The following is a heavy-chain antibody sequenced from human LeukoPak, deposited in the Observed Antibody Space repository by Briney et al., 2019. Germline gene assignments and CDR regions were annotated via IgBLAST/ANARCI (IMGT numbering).Heavy chain of an antibody. CDR3: ARGGREWELLHADFDY. CDR2: IIPIFGTA. D-gene: IGHD1-26*01. V-gene: IGHV1-69*13. CDR1: GGTFSSYA. J-gene: IGHJ4*02. Sequence: ASVKVSCKASGGTFSSYAISWVRQAPGQGLEWMGGIIPIFGTANYAQKFQGRVTITADESTSTAYMELSSLRSEDTAVYYCARGGREWELLHADFDYWGQETLVTVSS.